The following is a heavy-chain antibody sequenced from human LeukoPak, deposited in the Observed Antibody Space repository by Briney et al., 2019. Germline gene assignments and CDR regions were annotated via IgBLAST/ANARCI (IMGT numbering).Heavy chain of an antibody. V-gene: IGHV3-21*01. D-gene: IGHD6-13*01. CDR3: ARDGFRRRIAAAGKGGPFDY. Sequence: GGSLRLSCAASGFTFSSYSMNWVRQAPGKGLESVSSISSSSSYIYYADSVKGRFTISRDNAKNSLYLQMNSLRAEDTAVYYCARDGFRRRIAAAGKGGPFDYWGQGTLVTVSS. CDR1: GFTFSSYS. J-gene: IGHJ4*02. CDR2: ISSSSSYI.